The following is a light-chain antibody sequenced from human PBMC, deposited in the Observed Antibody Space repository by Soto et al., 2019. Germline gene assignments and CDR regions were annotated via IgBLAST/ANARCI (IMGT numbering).Light chain of an antibody. CDR3: QQYNTFWT. Sequence: DIQMTQSPSTLSASVGDRVTITCRASQSTNSWLAWYPQKPGKAPKLLIYKASSLESGVPSSFSGSGSVTEFTLTISNLQPDDFATYYCQQYNTFWTFGQGTKVEIK. CDR1: QSTNSW. CDR2: KAS. J-gene: IGKJ1*01. V-gene: IGKV1-5*03.